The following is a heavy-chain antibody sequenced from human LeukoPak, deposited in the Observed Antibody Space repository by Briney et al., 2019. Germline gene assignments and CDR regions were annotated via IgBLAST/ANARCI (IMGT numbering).Heavy chain of an antibody. J-gene: IGHJ6*03. CDR1: GFTFDDYA. CDR3: ARGFVGATALGNYYMDV. CDR2: ISSRSSYI. D-gene: IGHD1-26*01. V-gene: IGHV3-21*04. Sequence: GGSLRLSCAASGFTFDDYAMHWVRQAPGKGLEWVSSISSRSSYIDYADSLKGRFTISRDNAKNSLYLQMNSLRAEDTAVYYCARGFVGATALGNYYMDVWGKGTTVTISS.